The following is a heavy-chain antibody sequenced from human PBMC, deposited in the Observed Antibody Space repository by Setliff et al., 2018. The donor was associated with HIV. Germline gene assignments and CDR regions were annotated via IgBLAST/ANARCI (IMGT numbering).Heavy chain of an antibody. V-gene: IGHV4-4*02. Sequence: SETLSLTCAVSGVSISSSNWWTWVRQPPGKGLEWIGEVSHSGSTNYNPSLKSRVTISVDKSKNQFSLKLSSVTAADTAVYYCARVATGPESFDIWGQGTMVTVSS. CDR1: GVSISSSNW. J-gene: IGHJ3*02. CDR2: VSHSGST. D-gene: IGHD3-9*01. CDR3: ARVATGPESFDI.